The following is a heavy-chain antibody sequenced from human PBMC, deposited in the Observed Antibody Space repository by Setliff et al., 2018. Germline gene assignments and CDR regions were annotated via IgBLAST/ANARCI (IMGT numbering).Heavy chain of an antibody. V-gene: IGHV4-59*08. Sequence: SETLSLTCTVSGDSINDYYWSWIRQPPGKGLEWIGYVFFTGDTDYNPSLGSRVTISVDTSKNQFSLKLRSVTAADTAVYYCARGRAGQSGHWGQGTLVTVSS. CDR1: GDSINDYY. J-gene: IGHJ4*02. CDR3: ARGRAGQSGH. CDR2: VFFTGDT. D-gene: IGHD5-12*01.